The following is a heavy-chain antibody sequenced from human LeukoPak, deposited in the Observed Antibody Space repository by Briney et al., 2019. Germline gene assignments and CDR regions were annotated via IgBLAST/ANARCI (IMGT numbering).Heavy chain of an antibody. CDR1: GYSFTSYW. J-gene: IGHJ4*02. CDR2: IYPGDSDT. Sequence: GESLKISCKGSGYSFTSYWIGWVRQTPGKGLEWMGIIYPGDSDTRYSPSFQGQVTISADKSISTAYLQWSSLKASDTAMYYCARSHYYGSGAYYFDYWGQGTLVTVPS. CDR3: ARSHYYGSGAYYFDY. D-gene: IGHD3-10*01. V-gene: IGHV5-51*01.